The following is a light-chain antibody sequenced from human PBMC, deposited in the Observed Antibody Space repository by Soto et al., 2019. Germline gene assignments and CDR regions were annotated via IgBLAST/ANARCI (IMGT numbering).Light chain of an antibody. CDR3: HQYGMSSWT. Sequence: LNQSPCAVSFPADESATLSCRASQSLXASYLAWYQQKPGQAPRLPXNWASSRATGSPDRLSGSGSGTDFTRTISSREADDFAGYYWHQYGMSSWTFGQGTKVDIK. CDR2: WAS. CDR1: QSLXASY. J-gene: IGKJ1*01. V-gene: IGKV3-20*01.